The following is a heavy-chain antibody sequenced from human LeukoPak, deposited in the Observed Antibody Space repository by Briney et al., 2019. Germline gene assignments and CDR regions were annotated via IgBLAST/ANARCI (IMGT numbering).Heavy chain of an antibody. CDR3: ANLCGGDCYGAFDI. Sequence: TGGSLRLSCAAPGFTFSSYAMSWVRQAPEKGLEWVSAISGGGGSTYYADSVKGRFTISRDNSKNTLYLQMNSLRAEDTAVYYCANLCGGDCYGAFDIWGQGTMVTVSS. J-gene: IGHJ3*02. CDR2: ISGGGGST. CDR1: GFTFSSYA. D-gene: IGHD2-21*02. V-gene: IGHV3-23*01.